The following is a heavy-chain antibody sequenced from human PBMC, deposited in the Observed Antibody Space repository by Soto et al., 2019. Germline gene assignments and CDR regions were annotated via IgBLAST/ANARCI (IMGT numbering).Heavy chain of an antibody. D-gene: IGHD1-7*01. CDR1: GYTFTSYG. J-gene: IGHJ4*02. CDR3: ASVRNLYNWNYPYFDY. Sequence: ASVKVSCKASGYTFTSYGISWVRQAPGQGLEWMGWISAYNGNTNYAQKLQGRVTMTTDTSTSTAYMELRSLRSDDTAVYYCASVRNLYNWNYPYFDYWGQGTLVTVSS. V-gene: IGHV1-18*01. CDR2: ISAYNGNT.